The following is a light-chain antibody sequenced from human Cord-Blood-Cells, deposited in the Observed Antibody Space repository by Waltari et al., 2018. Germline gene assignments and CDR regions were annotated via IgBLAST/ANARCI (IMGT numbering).Light chain of an antibody. J-gene: IGKJ2*01. CDR1: ESVSSSY. V-gene: IGKV3-20*01. CDR2: GAS. Sequence: EIVLTQSPGTLSLSPGERATLSCRASESVSSSYLTWYKQRPGQAPRILIYGASSRATGIPDRFRGSGSGTDFTLTISRLEPEDFAVYYCQQYGSSPYTFGQGTKLEIK. CDR3: QQYGSSPYT.